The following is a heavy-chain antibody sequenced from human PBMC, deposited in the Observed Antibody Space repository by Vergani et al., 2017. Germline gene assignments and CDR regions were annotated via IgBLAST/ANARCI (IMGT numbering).Heavy chain of an antibody. V-gene: IGHV4-59*01. J-gene: IGHJ3*02. CDR1: GGSISSYY. Sequence: QVQLPESGPGLVKPSETLSLTCTVSGGSISSYYWSWIRQPPGKGLEWIGYIYYSGSTNYNPSLKSRVTISVDTSKNQVSLKLSSVTAADTAVYYCARVRVVPAAKQPYAFDIWGQGTMVTVSS. D-gene: IGHD2-2*01. CDR2: IYYSGST. CDR3: ARVRVVPAAKQPYAFDI.